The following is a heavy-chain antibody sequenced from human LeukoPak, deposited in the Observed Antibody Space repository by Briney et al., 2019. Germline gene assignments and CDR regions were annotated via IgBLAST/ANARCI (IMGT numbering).Heavy chain of an antibody. D-gene: IGHD3-22*01. CDR3: ARDPDSSGYYYREGY. V-gene: IGHV3-53*01. CDR1: GFTVSSNY. J-gene: IGHJ4*02. Sequence: GGSLRLSCAASGFTVSSNYMSWVRQAPGKGLEWVSVIYSGGSTYYADSVKGRFTISRDNSKNTLYLQMNSLRAEDTAVYYCARDPDSSGYYYREGYWGQGTLVTVSS. CDR2: IYSGGST.